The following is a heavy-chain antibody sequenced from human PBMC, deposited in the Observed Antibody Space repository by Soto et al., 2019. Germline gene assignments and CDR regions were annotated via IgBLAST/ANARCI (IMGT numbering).Heavy chain of an antibody. CDR1: GYTITNYC. V-gene: IGHV5-51*01. Sequence: GESLKCCCNASGYTITNYCIAWVLQMSWKGLEWVGVIYPDDADTTYEPTFQGQVTISADKSLNTAYLQWSSLEVSDTAMYFCARSIYGTGGYYSDYWGQGTPVTVSS. CDR3: ARSIYGTGGYYSDY. CDR2: IYPDDADT. D-gene: IGHD3-10*01. J-gene: IGHJ4*02.